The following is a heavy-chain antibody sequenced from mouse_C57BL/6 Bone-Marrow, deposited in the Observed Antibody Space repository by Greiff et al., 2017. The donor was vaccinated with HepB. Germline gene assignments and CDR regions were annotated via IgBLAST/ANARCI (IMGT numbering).Heavy chain of an antibody. CDR3: ARHAYDGYSAAWFAY. V-gene: IGHV5-12*01. CDR2: ISNGGGST. Sequence: EVQLQESGGGLVQPGGSLKLSCAASGFTFSDYYMYWVRQTPEKRLEWVAYISNGGGSTYYPDTVKGRFTISRDNAKNTLYLQMSRLKSEDTAMYYCARHAYDGYSAAWFAYWGQGTLVTVSA. CDR1: GFTFSDYY. D-gene: IGHD2-3*01. J-gene: IGHJ3*01.